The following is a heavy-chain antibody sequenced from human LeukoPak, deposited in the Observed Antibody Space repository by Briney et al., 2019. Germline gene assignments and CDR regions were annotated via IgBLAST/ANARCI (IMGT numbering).Heavy chain of an antibody. CDR2: INPSGGST. Sequence: GASVKVFCKASGYTFTSYYMHWVRQAPGQGLEWMGIINPSGGSTSYAQKFQGRVTMTRDTSTSTVYMELSSLRSEDTAVYYCARVAWLGFWYFDLWGRGTLVTVSS. CDR3: ARVAWLGFWYFDL. V-gene: IGHV1-46*01. J-gene: IGHJ2*01. CDR1: GYTFTSYY. D-gene: IGHD5-12*01.